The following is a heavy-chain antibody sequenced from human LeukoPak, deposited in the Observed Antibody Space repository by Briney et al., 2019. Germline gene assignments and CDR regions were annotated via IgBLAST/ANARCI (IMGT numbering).Heavy chain of an antibody. V-gene: IGHV2-5*02. D-gene: IGHD5-18*01. CDR1: GFSLSTSGVG. Sequence: SGPTLVNPTQTLTLTCTFSGFSLSTSGVGVGWIRQPPGKALEWLALIYWDVDKRYSPSLKSRLTITKDTSKNQVVLTMTDMDPVDTATYYCAHRPRRGYSYGYKGGWFDPWGQGTLVTVSS. J-gene: IGHJ5*02. CDR3: AHRPRRGYSYGYKGGWFDP. CDR2: IYWDVDK.